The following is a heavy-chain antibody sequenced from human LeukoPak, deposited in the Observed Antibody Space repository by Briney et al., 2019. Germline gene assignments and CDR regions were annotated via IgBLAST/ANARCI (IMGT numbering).Heavy chain of an antibody. CDR3: ARGRDRSGTSCRHDY. CDR2: INTNTGNP. V-gene: IGHV7-4-1*02. J-gene: IGHJ4*02. CDR1: GYTFTTYA. Sequence: ASVKVSCKTSGYTFTTYAMNWVRQAPGQGLEWMGWINTNTGNPTYAQGFTGRFVFSLDTSVSTAYLQISSLKAEDTAVYYCARGRDRSGTSCRHDYWGQGTLVTVSS. D-gene: IGHD2-2*01.